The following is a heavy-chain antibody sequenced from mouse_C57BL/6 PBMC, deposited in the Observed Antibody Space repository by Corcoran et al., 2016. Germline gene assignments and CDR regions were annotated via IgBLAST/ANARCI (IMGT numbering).Heavy chain of an antibody. J-gene: IGHJ4*01. Sequence: QIQLVQSGPELKKPGETVKISCKASGYTFTTYGMSWVKQAPGKGLKWMGWINTYSGVPTYADDFKGRFAFSLETSASTAYLQINNLKNEDTATYFCARASTVVVDYYAMDYWGQGTSVTVSS. CDR1: GYTFTTYG. CDR3: ARASTVVVDYYAMDY. CDR2: INTYSGVP. V-gene: IGHV9-3*01. D-gene: IGHD1-1*01.